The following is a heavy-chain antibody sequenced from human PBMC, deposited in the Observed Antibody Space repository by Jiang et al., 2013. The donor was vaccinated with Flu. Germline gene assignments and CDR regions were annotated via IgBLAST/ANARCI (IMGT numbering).Heavy chain of an antibody. CDR1: GYSFTAYY. CDR3: AREGDESFDI. D-gene: IGHD2-21*02. CDR2: INPNSGGK. Sequence: EVKKPGASMRVSCKTSGYSFTAYYIHWVRQAPGQGLEWMGWINPNSGGKVYAEKFQDRVTMTRDTSVTTVYMDLSSLKSDDTAVYYCAREGDESFDIWGQGTMVTVSS. J-gene: IGHJ3*02. V-gene: IGHV1-2*02.